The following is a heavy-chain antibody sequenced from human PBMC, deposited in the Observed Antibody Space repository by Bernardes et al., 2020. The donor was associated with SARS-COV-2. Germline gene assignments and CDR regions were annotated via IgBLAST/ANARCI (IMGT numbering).Heavy chain of an antibody. CDR1: GFTLSRYA. Sequence: GFLSPSRAASGFTLSRYAMHWVRPAPGKGLEWVALISYDGSNKYYADSVKGRFTISRDNSKNTLYLQMNSLRAEDTAVYYCARTTGQDLDPWGQGTLVTVSS. CDR2: ISYDGSNK. J-gene: IGHJ5*02. D-gene: IGHD1-26*01. V-gene: IGHV3-30-3*01. CDR3: ARTTGQDLDP.